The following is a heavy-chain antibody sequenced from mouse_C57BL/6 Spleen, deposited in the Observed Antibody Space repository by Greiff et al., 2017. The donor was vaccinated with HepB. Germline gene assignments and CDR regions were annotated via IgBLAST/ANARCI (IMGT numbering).Heavy chain of an antibody. CDR3: TTGYGSSYFAY. Sequence: VHVKQSGAELVRPGASVKLSCTASGFNIKDDYMHWVKQRPEQGLEWIGWIDPENGDTEYASKFQGKATITADTSSNTAYLQLSSLTSEDTAVYYCTTGYGSSYFAYWGQGTLVTVSA. J-gene: IGHJ3*01. V-gene: IGHV14-4*01. D-gene: IGHD1-1*01. CDR2: IDPENGDT. CDR1: GFNIKDDY.